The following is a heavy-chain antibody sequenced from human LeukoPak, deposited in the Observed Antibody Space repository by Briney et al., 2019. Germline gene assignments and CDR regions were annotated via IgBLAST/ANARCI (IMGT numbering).Heavy chain of an antibody. CDR2: IIPFFGTT. D-gene: IGHD6-6*01. V-gene: IGHV1-69*05. J-gene: IGHJ4*02. CDR1: GYTFTSYG. Sequence: SVKVSCKASGYTFTSYGISWVRQAPGQRLEWMGGIIPFFGTTNYAQKFQGRVTITTDESTSTAYMELSSLRSEDTAVYYCARGYRAYSSSAGSQFDYWGQGTLVTVSS. CDR3: ARGYRAYSSSAGSQFDY.